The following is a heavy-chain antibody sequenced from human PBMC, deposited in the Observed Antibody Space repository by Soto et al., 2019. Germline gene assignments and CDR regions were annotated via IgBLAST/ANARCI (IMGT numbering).Heavy chain of an antibody. CDR1: GFTFSGYG. CDR3: AKDRVSEHSSGWPQGH. D-gene: IGHD6-19*01. CDR2: ISNDGSNK. Sequence: QVQLVESGGGVVQPGRSLRLSCAASGFTFSGYGMHWVRQAPGKGLEWVAVISNDGSNKYYVDSLKGRFTISRDNSKNTLYLQMNSLGAEDTAVYYCAKDRVSEHSSGWPQGHWGQGTLVTVSS. J-gene: IGHJ4*02. V-gene: IGHV3-30*18.